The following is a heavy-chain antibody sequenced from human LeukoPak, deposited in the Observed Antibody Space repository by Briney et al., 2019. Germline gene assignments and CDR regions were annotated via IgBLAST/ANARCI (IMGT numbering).Heavy chain of an antibody. CDR2: IYPGDSDT. J-gene: IGHJ4*02. CDR3: ARLSDCSSTSCYPDY. Sequence: GESLKISCKGSGYSFTSYWIGWARQMPGKGLEWMGIIYPGDSDTRYSPSFQGQVTISADKSISTAYLQWSSLKASDTAMYYCARLSDCSSTSCYPDYWGQGTLVTVSS. D-gene: IGHD2-2*01. CDR1: GYSFTSYW. V-gene: IGHV5-51*01.